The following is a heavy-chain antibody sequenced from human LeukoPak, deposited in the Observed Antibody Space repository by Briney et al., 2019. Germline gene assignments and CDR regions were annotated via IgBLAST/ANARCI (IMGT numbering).Heavy chain of an antibody. CDR3: ATSMVRGVPQDN. D-gene: IGHD3-10*01. V-gene: IGHV1-2*02. J-gene: IGHJ4*02. CDR1: GYTFTSYD. Sequence: ASVKVSCKASGYTFTSYDINWVRQATGQGLEWMGWINPNSGGTNYAQKFQGRVTMTRDTSISTAYMELSRLRSDDTAVYYCATSMVRGVPQDNWGQGTLVTVSS. CDR2: INPNSGGT.